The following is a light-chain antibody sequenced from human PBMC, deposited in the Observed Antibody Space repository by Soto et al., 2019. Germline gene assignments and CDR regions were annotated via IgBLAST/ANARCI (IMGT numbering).Light chain of an antibody. V-gene: IGKV3-20*01. CDR2: GAS. CDR3: QQYGTPPLT. J-gene: IGKJ4*01. CDR1: RSIGSSY. Sequence: VSTQSPCTLSLCTGERATLSCRSSRSIGSSYLAWYQQKPGQAPMLLIYGASTRARGIPDRFSGSGSGTDFTLTISRLEPEHFAVYFCQQYGTPPLTFGGGTKVDIK.